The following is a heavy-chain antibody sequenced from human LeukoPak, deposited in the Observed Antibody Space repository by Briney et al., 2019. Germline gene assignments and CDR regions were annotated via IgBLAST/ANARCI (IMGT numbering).Heavy chain of an antibody. J-gene: IGHJ6*03. CDR3: ARTNFGVVYYYYYYMDV. D-gene: IGHD3-3*01. Sequence: SXTLSLTCTVSGGSISSYYWSWIRQPPGKGLEWIGYIYYSGSTNYNPSLKSRVTISVDTSKNQFSLKLSSVTAADTAVYYCARTNFGVVYYYYYYMDVWGKGTTVTVSS. CDR1: GGSISSYY. CDR2: IYYSGST. V-gene: IGHV4-59*01.